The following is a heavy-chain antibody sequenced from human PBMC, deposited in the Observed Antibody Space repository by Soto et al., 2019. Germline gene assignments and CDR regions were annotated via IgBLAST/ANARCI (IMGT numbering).Heavy chain of an antibody. V-gene: IGHV1-8*01. J-gene: IGHJ6*02. CDR2: MNPNSGNT. CDR1: GYTFTSYD. CDR3: ASVETQRYYYGMDV. D-gene: IGHD2-15*01. Sequence: GASVKVSCKASGYTFTSYDINWVRQATGQGLEWMGWMNPNSGNTGYAQKFQGRVTMTRNTSISTAYMELSSLRSEDTAVYYCASVETQRYYYGMDVWGQGTTVTVSS.